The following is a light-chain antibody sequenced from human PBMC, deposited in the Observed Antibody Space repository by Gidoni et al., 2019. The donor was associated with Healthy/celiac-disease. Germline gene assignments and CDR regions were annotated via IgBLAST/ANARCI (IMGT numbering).Light chain of an antibody. CDR2: WAS. V-gene: IGKV4-1*01. Sequence: DIVMIQSPDSMAVSLGERATINCYSSQSVLYSSNNKNYLACSQQKPGQPPKLLIYWASTRESGVPDRFSGGGSGTDFTLTISSLQAEDVAVYYCQQYYSTPPFTFGPGTKVDIK. CDR1: QSVLYSSNNKNY. CDR3: QQYYSTPPFT. J-gene: IGKJ3*01.